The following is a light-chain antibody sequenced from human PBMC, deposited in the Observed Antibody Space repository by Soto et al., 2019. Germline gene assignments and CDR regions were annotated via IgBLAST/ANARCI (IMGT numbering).Light chain of an antibody. V-gene: IGKV4-1*01. CDR3: QQYYSTPWWA. Sequence: DIVMTQSPDSLTVSLGERATINCKSSQSVLYSSNNKNSLAWYQQKPGQPPKLLIYWASTRESGVPDRFSGSGSGTDFTLTISSLQAEDVAVYYCQQYYSTPWWAFGQGTKVEIK. CDR1: QSVLYSSNNKNS. J-gene: IGKJ1*01. CDR2: WAS.